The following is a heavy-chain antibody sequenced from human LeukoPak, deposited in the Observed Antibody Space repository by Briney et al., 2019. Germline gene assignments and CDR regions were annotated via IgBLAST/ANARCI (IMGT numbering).Heavy chain of an antibody. D-gene: IGHD3-3*01. V-gene: IGHV4-4*09. J-gene: IGHJ3*02. CDR2: IYTSGST. Sequence: PSETLSLTCTVSGGSISSYYWSGIRQPPGKGREWLGYIYTSGSTNYNPSLKRRVTISVDTSKNQFSLKLSSVTAAETAVYYCARMYYDFWSGSSTDAFDIWGQGTMVTVSS. CDR1: GGSISSYY. CDR3: ARMYYDFWSGSSTDAFDI.